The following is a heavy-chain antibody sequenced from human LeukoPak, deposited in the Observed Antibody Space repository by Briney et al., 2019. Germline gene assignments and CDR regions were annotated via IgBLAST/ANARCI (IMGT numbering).Heavy chain of an antibody. CDR1: GFTFSSYA. CDR2: ISGSAGRT. V-gene: IGHV3-23*01. J-gene: IGHJ3*02. D-gene: IGHD5-18*01. Sequence: HPGGSLRLSCAASGFTFSSYAMSWVRQAPGKGLEWVSAISGSAGRTYYADSVKGRFTISRDNSKNTLYLQMGSLRAEDMAVYYCARDHAFGTIQLWSDDAFDIWGQGTMVTVSS. CDR3: ARDHAFGTIQLWSDDAFDI.